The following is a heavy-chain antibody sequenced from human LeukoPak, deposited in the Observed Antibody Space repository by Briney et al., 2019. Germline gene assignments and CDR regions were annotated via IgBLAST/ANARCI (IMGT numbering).Heavy chain of an antibody. CDR3: ARHFYGSGSYILY. Sequence: GGSLRLSCAASGFTVSSNYMSWVRQAPGEGLEWVSVIYSGGSTYYADSVKGRFTISRHNSKNTLYPQMNSLRAEDTAVYYCARHFYGSGSYILYWGQGTLVTVSS. D-gene: IGHD3-10*01. CDR1: GFTVSSNY. J-gene: IGHJ4*02. CDR2: IYSGGST. V-gene: IGHV3-53*04.